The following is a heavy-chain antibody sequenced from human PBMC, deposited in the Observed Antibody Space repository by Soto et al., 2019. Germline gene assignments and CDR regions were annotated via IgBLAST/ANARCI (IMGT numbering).Heavy chain of an antibody. J-gene: IGHJ4*02. Sequence: EVQLVESGGGLVKPGGSLRLSCAASGFTFSSYSMNWVRQAPGKGLEWVSAISSSSSYIYYADSVKGRFTISRDNAKKTRYLKMNSLRAEYTAVYYGARVGYSSSWPDYWGQGTLVTVSS. V-gene: IGHV3-21*01. CDR2: ISSSSSYI. CDR1: GFTFSSYS. D-gene: IGHD6-13*01. CDR3: ARVGYSSSWPDY.